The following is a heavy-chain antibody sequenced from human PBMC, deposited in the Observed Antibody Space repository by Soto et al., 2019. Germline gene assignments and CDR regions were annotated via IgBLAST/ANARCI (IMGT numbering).Heavy chain of an antibody. Sequence: HPGGSLRLSCATSGFTFSGSAMHWVRQASGKGLEWVGRIRSKASSYATDYAASVKDRFTISRDASKNTAYLQMNSLKTEDTAVYYCTRRGDFYDSSVDYWGHGTLVTVSS. CDR1: GFTFSGSA. J-gene: IGHJ4*01. CDR2: IRSKASSYAT. D-gene: IGHD3-22*01. CDR3: TRRGDFYDSSVDY. V-gene: IGHV3-73*01.